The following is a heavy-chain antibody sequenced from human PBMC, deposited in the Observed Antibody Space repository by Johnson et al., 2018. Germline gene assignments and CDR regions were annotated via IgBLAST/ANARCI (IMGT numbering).Heavy chain of an antibody. V-gene: IGHV3-74*02. D-gene: IGHD3-16*01. Sequence: VELVESGGGLVQPGGFLRLSCGASGFTFSSHWMNWVRQVPGKGLVWVSRINNDGSSTIYADSVKGRFSVSRDNAKNTLYLHKNSLRAEDTAVYYCTRGGERGPFDIWGQGTMVTVSS. CDR3: TRGGERGPFDI. J-gene: IGHJ3*02. CDR2: INNDGSST. CDR1: GFTFSSHW.